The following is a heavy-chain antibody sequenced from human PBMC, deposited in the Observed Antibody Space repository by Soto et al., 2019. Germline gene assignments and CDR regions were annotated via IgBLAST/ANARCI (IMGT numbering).Heavy chain of an antibody. J-gene: IGHJ4*02. CDR1: GGTFSSYT. CDR3: ATLHETYYYDSSGYP. V-gene: IGHV1-69*02. CDR2: IIPILGIA. Sequence: QVQLVQSGAEVKKPGSSVKVSCKAYGGTFSSYTISWVRQAPGQGLEWTGRIIPILGIANYAQKFQGRVTITADKSTSTAYMELSSLRSEDTAVYYCATLHETYYYDSSGYPWGQGPLVPVSS. D-gene: IGHD3-22*01.